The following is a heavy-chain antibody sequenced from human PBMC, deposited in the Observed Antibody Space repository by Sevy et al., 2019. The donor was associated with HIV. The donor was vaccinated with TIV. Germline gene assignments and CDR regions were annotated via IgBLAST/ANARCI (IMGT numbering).Heavy chain of an antibody. D-gene: IGHD3-10*01. CDR3: AKGLGMVQGALLSDDV. Sequence: GGSLTLSCAASGFIFSSFGMHWVRQAPGKGLEWVTFIRYDGSTKYYVESVKGRFTISRDNSKNILYLQMNSLRPEDTAVYYCAKGLGMVQGALLSDDVWGQGTMVTVSS. V-gene: IGHV3-30*02. CDR2: IRYDGSTK. J-gene: IGHJ3*01. CDR1: GFIFSSFG.